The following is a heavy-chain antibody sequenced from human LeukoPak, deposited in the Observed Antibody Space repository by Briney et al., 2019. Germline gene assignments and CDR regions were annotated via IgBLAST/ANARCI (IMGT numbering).Heavy chain of an antibody. Sequence: ASVKVSCKASGYTFTSYGISWVRQAPGQGLEWMGWISAYNGNTNYAQKLQGRVTMTTDTSTSTAYMELRSLRSDDTAVYYCAGVGIPMRVVLLKQYYFDYWGQGTLVTVS. J-gene: IGHJ4*02. CDR2: ISAYNGNT. CDR1: GYTFTSYG. V-gene: IGHV1-18*01. CDR3: AGVGIPMRVVLLKQYYFDY. D-gene: IGHD3-22*01.